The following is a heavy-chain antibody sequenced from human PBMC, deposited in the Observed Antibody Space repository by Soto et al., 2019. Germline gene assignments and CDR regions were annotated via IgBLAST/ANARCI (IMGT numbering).Heavy chain of an antibody. Sequence: SETLSLTCTVSGYSISSGYHWAWIRQPPGKGLEWLGSVHYSGNTYYNPSLKSRLTISVDKSKNQFSLNLSSVAAADTAVYYCARQDRVVAEGRWFDPWGQGTLVTVSS. CDR3: ARQDRVVAEGRWFDP. CDR1: GYSISSGYH. J-gene: IGHJ5*02. D-gene: IGHD2-15*01. CDR2: VHYSGNT. V-gene: IGHV4-38-2*02.